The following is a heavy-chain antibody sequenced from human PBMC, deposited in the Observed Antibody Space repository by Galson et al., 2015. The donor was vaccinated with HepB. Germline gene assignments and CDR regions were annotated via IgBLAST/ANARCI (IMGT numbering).Heavy chain of an antibody. CDR2: ISGSGGST. V-gene: IGHV3-23*01. D-gene: IGHD3-9*01. CDR1: GFTFSSYA. Sequence: SLRLSCAASGFTFSSYAMSWVRQAPGKGLEWVSAISGSGGSTYYADSVKGRFTISRDNSKNTLYLQMNSLRAEDTAVYYCAKDPGPPVLRYFDWLFPTSGFDYWGQGTLVTVSS. J-gene: IGHJ4*02. CDR3: AKDPGPPVLRYFDWLFPTSGFDY.